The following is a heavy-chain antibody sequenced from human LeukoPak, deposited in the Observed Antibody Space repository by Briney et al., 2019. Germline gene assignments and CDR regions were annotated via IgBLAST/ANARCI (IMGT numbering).Heavy chain of an antibody. V-gene: IGHV1-2*06. CDR2: INPNSGGT. D-gene: IGHD1-26*01. CDR1: GYTLTGYY. Sequence: ASVKVSCKASGYTLTGYYMHWVRQAPGQGLEWMGRINPNSGGTNYAQKFQGRVTMTRDTSISTAYMELSRLRSDDTAVYYCARARGIVGATPPYYYYMDIWGKGTTVTVSS. CDR3: ARARGIVGATPPYYYYMDI. J-gene: IGHJ6*03.